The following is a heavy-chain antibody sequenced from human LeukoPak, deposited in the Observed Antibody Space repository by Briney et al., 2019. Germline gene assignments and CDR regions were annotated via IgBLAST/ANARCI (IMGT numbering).Heavy chain of an antibody. J-gene: IGHJ4*02. CDR3: ARGSWSMVDY. CDR1: GYTFTGYY. CDR2: INPNSGGT. Sequence: GASVKVSCKASGYTFTGYYMHWVRQAPGQGLEWMGWINPNSGGTNYAQKFQGRVTITRDTSASTAYMELSSLRSDDMAVYYCARGSWSMVDYWGQGTLVTVSS. V-gene: IGHV1-2*02. D-gene: IGHD6-13*01.